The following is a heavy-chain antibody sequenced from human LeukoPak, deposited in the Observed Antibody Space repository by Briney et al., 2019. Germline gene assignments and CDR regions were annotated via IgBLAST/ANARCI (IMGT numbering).Heavy chain of an antibody. Sequence: GASVKVSCKASGYTFTSYGISWVRQAPGQGLEWMGIINPSGGSTSYAQKFQGRVTMTRDTSTSTVYMELSSLRSEDTAVYYCARESVLRYFDWLNRWWYFDYWGQGTLVTVSS. V-gene: IGHV1-46*03. D-gene: IGHD3-9*01. J-gene: IGHJ4*02. CDR1: GYTFTSYG. CDR2: INPSGGST. CDR3: ARESVLRYFDWLNRWWYFDY.